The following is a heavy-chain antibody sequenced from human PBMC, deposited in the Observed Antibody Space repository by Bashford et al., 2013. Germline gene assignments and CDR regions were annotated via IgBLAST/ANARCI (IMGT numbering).Heavy chain of an antibody. Sequence: SETLSLTCTVSGVSLTRSPYSWGWVRQHPGKGLEWIGYIYYSGSTSYNPSLKSRVTISVDTSKNQFSLKLSSVTAADTAVYYCARLTLYGSSWYLSAGFNWFDPSGPREPWSPSPQ. CDR2: IYYSGST. J-gene: IGHJ5*02. D-gene: IGHD6-13*01. V-gene: IGHV4-31*03. CDR3: ARLTLYGSSWYLSAGFNWFDP. CDR1: GVSLTRSPYS.